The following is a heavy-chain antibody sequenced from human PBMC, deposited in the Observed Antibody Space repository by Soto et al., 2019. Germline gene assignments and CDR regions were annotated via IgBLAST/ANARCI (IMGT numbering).Heavy chain of an antibody. D-gene: IGHD3-22*01. J-gene: IGHJ3*02. CDR1: GFTFSSYG. Sequence: GGSLRLSCAASGFTFSSYGMHWVRQAPGKGLGWVAVISYGGSNKYYADSVKGRFTISRDNSKNTLYLQMNSLRAEDTAVYYCAKESYYDSSFPLDIWGQGTMVTVSS. CDR3: AKESYYDSSFPLDI. V-gene: IGHV3-30*18. CDR2: ISYGGSNK.